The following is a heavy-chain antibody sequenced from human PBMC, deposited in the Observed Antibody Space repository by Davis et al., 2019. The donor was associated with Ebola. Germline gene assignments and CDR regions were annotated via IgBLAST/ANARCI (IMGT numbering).Heavy chain of an antibody. D-gene: IGHD2-21*02. V-gene: IGHV3-48*02. J-gene: IGHJ3*02. CDR1: GFPFSGSS. Sequence: GESLKISCAASGFPFSGSSMNWVRRAPGKGLEWVSHISGGTGTIEYADSVKGRFTMSRDNAKNSLYLQMNSLRDEDTAVYYCARGRDYAFDIWGQGTMVTVSS. CDR2: ISGGTGTI. CDR3: ARGRDYAFDI.